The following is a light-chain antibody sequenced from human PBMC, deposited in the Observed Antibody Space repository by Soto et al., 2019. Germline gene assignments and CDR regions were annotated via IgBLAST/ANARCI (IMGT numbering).Light chain of an antibody. CDR3: QQYGSSPYT. CDR2: DAF. V-gene: IGKV3-20*01. J-gene: IGKJ2*01. CDR1: QTVNNRH. Sequence: EIVLAQSPGTLSLSAGQRATLSCRASQTVNNRHLAWYQQRPGQAPRVLIYDAFNRTTGSPDRFSGSGSGTDFTLTISRLEPEDFAVYYCQQYGSSPYTFGQGTKLDIK.